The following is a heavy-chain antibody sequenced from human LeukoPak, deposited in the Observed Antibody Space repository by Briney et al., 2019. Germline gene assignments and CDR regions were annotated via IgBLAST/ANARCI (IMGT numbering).Heavy chain of an antibody. D-gene: IGHD3-22*01. CDR2: INHSGST. CDR3: ARGAQIYDSSGYYFDY. CDR1: GGSFSGYY. J-gene: IGHJ4*02. V-gene: IGHV4-34*01. Sequence: SETLSLTCAVYGGSFSGYYWSWIRQPPGKGLEWIGEINHSGSTNYNPSLKSRVTISVGTSKNQFSLKLSSVTAADTAVYYCARGAQIYDSSGYYFDYWGQGTLVTVSS.